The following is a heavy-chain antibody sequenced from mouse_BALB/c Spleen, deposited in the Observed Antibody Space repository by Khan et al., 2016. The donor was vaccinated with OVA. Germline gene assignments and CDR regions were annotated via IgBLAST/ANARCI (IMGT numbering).Heavy chain of an antibody. J-gene: IGHJ1*01. CDR1: GFTFSGYA. D-gene: IGHD1-1*01. CDR3: AIPPITTIVATSYWFFDV. CDR2: ISSGDSYT. V-gene: IGHV5-9-3*01. Sequence: EVELVESGGDLVKPGGSLKLSCAASGFTFSGYALSWVRQTPEKRLEWVATISSGDSYTYYPDSVKGQFTISRDNVKNTLYLQMSSLRSEDTAMYYCAIPPITTIVATSYWFFDVWGAGTTVTVSS.